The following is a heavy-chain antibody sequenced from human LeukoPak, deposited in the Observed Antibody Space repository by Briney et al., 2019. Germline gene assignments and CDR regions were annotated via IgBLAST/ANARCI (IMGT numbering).Heavy chain of an antibody. Sequence: GGSLRLSCAAPGFTFSDYAMDWVRQAPGQGLEWVSAISASGADTLYAGSVKGRFTISRDNSKDTLYLQMSSLRAEDTAVYYCAKEGCTRAACYTNFWGQGILVTVSS. CDR2: ISASGADT. V-gene: IGHV3-23*01. D-gene: IGHD2-2*02. J-gene: IGHJ4*02. CDR3: AKEGCTRAACYTNF. CDR1: GFTFSDYA.